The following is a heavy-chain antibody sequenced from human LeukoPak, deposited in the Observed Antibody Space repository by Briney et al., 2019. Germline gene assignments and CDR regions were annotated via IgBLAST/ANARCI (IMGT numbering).Heavy chain of an antibody. CDR2: ISGSGHST. D-gene: IGHD3-10*02. V-gene: IGHV3-23*01. CDR1: GFTFSSYG. CDR3: AKDHPMSKVLGV. J-gene: IGHJ6*04. Sequence: PGGSLRLSCAASGFTFSSYGMSWVRQAPGEGLEWVSGISGSGHSTYYADSVKGRFTISRDNSKNTLYLQMNSLRSEDTALYYCAKDHPMSKVLGVWGTGTTVTISS.